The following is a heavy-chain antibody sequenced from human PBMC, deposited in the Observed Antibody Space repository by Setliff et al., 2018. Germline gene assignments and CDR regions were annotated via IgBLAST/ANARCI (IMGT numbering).Heavy chain of an antibody. D-gene: IGHD2-15*01. CDR3: ARLYIVVVVAATPAWFDP. V-gene: IGHV4-38-2*01. Sequence: SETLSLTCAVSGYSISSGYYWGWIRQPPGKGLEWIGSIYHSGSTYYNPSLKSRVTISVDTSKNQFTLKLSSVTAADTAVYYCARLYIVVVVAATPAWFDPWGQGTLVTVSS. CDR2: IYHSGST. J-gene: IGHJ5*02. CDR1: GYSISSGYY.